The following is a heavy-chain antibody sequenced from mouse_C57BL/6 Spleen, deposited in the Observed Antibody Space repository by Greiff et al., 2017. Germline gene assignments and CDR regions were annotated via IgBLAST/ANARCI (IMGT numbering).Heavy chain of an antibody. CDR3: ERYGRGYYFDY. Sequence: DVQLQESGGGLVQPGGSLSLSCAASGFTFTDYYMSWVRQPPGKALEWLGFIRNKANGYTTEYSASVKGRFTISRDNSQSILYLQMNALRAEDSATENCERYGRGYYFDYWGQGTSLTVSS. V-gene: IGHV7-3*01. CDR1: GFTFTDYY. CDR2: IRNKANGYTT. J-gene: IGHJ2*02.